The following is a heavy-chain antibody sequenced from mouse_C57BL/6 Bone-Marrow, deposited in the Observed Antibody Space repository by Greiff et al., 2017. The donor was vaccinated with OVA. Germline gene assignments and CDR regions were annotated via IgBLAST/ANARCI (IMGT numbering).Heavy chain of an antibody. CDR2: IHPNSGST. J-gene: IGHJ4*01. V-gene: IGHV1-64*01. Sequence: QVQLKQPGAELVKPGASVKLSCKASGYTFTSYWMHWVKQRPGQGLEWIGMIHPNSGSTNYNEKFKSKATLTVDKSSSTAYMQLSSLTSEDSAVYYCLLIYYYGSSLAMDYWGQGTSVTVSS. CDR1: GYTFTSYW. CDR3: LLIYYYGSSLAMDY. D-gene: IGHD1-1*01.